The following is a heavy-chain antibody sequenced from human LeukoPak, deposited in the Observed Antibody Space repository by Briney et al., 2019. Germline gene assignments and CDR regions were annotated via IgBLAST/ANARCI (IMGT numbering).Heavy chain of an antibody. CDR1: GGSISSGGYS. J-gene: IGHJ4*02. Sequence: SETLSLTCAVSGGSISSGGYSWSWIRQPPGKGLEWIGYIYHSGSTNYNPSLKSRVTMSVDTSKNQISLKLSSVTAADTAVYYCARDLEEGVGPGGPFDYWGQGTLVTVSS. CDR2: IYHSGST. CDR3: ARDLEEGVGPGGPFDY. V-gene: IGHV4-30-2*01. D-gene: IGHD3-3*01.